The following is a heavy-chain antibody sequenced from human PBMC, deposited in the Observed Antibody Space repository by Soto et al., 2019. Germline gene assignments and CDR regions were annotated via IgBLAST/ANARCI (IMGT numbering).Heavy chain of an antibody. D-gene: IGHD3-3*02. CDR3: ARIRFSIGLFNY. Sequence: QITLRESGPTLLKPTETLTLTCSFSGFSFTTKGVAVGWIRQPPSKALEWLALVYWDDDKRYNPALKSRVTITKVSSKNEVVLTITNLEPLDTVTYSCARIRFSIGLFNYWGRGTLGSVSS. V-gene: IGHV2-5*02. J-gene: IGHJ4*02. CDR2: VYWDDDK. CDR1: GFSFTTKGVA.